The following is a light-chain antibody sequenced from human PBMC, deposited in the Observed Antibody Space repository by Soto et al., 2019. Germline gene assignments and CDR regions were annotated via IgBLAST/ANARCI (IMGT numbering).Light chain of an antibody. V-gene: IGKV3-20*01. CDR2: GAS. J-gene: IGKJ1*01. CDR3: QQYGDSPWT. Sequence: EIVLTQSPGTLSLSPGERATLSCGASQSVNNRYVAWYQQKPGQAPRLLIYGASSRATGTPDRFSGSGSGTDFSLTIRRLEPEDFAVYHCQQYGDSPWTFGQGTKVDIK. CDR1: QSVNNRY.